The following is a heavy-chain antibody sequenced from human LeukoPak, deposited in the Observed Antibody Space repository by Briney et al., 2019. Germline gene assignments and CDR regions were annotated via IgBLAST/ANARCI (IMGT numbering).Heavy chain of an antibody. Sequence: AGGSLRLSCATSGFTFKSYAMSWVRQAPGKGLEWVSAISGSGGSTYYADSVKGRFTISRDNSKNTLYLQMNSLRAEDTAVYYCAKGLKYYYDSSPSPGMYWGQGTLVTVSS. J-gene: IGHJ4*02. CDR2: ISGSGGST. V-gene: IGHV3-23*01. CDR3: AKGLKYYYDSSPSPGMY. D-gene: IGHD3-22*01. CDR1: GFTFKSYA.